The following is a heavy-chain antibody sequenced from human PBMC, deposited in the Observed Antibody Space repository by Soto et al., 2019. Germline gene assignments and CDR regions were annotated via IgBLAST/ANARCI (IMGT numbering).Heavy chain of an antibody. CDR2: ISAYNGNT. Sequence: QVQLVQSGAEVKKPGASVKVSCKASGYTFTSYGISWVRQAPGQGLEWMGWISAYNGNTNYAQKLQGRVTMTTDTSTSTAYMELRSLRSDDTAVYYCVLYYDFWSGYYPFDYWGQGTLVTVSS. D-gene: IGHD3-3*01. V-gene: IGHV1-18*04. J-gene: IGHJ4*02. CDR3: VLYYDFWSGYYPFDY. CDR1: GYTFTSYG.